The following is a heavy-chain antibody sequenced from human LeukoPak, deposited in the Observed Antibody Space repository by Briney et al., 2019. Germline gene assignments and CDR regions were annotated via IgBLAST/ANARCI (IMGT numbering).Heavy chain of an antibody. J-gene: IGHJ4*02. D-gene: IGHD5-18*01. CDR1: GGSFSAYY. Sequence: SETLSLTCTAYGGSFSAYYWVWIRQPPGKGLEWIGEITHSGSTNYNPSLKSRVTISVDTSKKQFYLKLTSVTAADTAVYYCARGPGYSYDYWGQGTLVTVSS. CDR3: ARGPGYSYDY. CDR2: ITHSGST. V-gene: IGHV4-34*01.